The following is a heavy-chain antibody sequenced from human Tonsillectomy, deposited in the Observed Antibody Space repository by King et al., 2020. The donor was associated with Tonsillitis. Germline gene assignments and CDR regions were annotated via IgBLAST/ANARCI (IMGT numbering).Heavy chain of an antibody. J-gene: IGHJ4*02. D-gene: IGHD3-22*01. V-gene: IGHV3-23*04. CDR1: GFTFSSNA. Sequence: VQLVESGGGLVQPGGSLRLSCAASGFTFSSNAMSWVRQAPGKGLEWVSGISGSGGSTNYADPVKGRFTTSRESSKNTLYLQMNSLRAKDTAVYYCAKAVKYYLDSSEYYFDYWGQGSLVTVSS. CDR3: AKAVKYYLDSSEYYFDY. CDR2: ISGSGGST.